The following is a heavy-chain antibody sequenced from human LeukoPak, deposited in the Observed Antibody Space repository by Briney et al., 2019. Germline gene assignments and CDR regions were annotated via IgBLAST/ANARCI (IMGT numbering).Heavy chain of an antibody. Sequence: GESLKISCKGSGYRFANYWIGWVRQMPGKGLELMGIIYPGDSDTRYSPSFQGQVTISADKSISTAYLQWSSLQASDTAMYDCARHVGSSDVDFWGQGTLVTVSS. D-gene: IGHD6-13*01. CDR1: GYRFANYW. V-gene: IGHV5-51*01. CDR2: IYPGDSDT. J-gene: IGHJ4*02. CDR3: ARHVGSSDVDF.